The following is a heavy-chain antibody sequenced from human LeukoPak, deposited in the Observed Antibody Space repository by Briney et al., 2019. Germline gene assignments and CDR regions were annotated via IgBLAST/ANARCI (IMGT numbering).Heavy chain of an antibody. J-gene: IGHJ4*02. CDR1: GGSISSYY. CDR3: ARGGVYCGGDCCSGLSY. D-gene: IGHD2-21*02. Sequence: SETLSLTCTVSGGSISSYYWSWIRQPAGKGLEWIGRIYTSGSTNYNPSLTSRVTMSVDTSKNQCSLKLSSVTAADTAVYYCARGGVYCGGDCCSGLSYWGQGTLVTVSS. CDR2: IYTSGST. V-gene: IGHV4-4*07.